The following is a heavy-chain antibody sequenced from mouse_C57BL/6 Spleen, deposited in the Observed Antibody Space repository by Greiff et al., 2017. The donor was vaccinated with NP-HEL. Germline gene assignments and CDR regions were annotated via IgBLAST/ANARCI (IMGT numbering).Heavy chain of an antibody. V-gene: IGHV1-50*01. CDR3: ARRDSSGYGKVY. Sequence: QVQLKQPGAELVKPGASVKLSCKASGYTFTSYWMQWVKQRPGQGLEWIGEIDPSDSYTNYNQKFKGKATLTVDTSSSTAYMQLSSLTSEDSAVYYCARRDSSGYGKVYWGQGTTLTVSS. D-gene: IGHD3-2*02. CDR1: GYTFTSYW. J-gene: IGHJ2*01. CDR2: IDPSDSYT.